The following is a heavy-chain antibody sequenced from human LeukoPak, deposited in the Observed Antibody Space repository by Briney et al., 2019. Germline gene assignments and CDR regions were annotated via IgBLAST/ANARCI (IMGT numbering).Heavy chain of an antibody. CDR3: AKGYNYGIDY. V-gene: IGHV3-30*02. D-gene: IGHD5-24*01. CDR2: IRYDGTNK. Sequence: GGSLRLSCAASGFTFSDYYMSWIRQAPGKGLGWVAFIRYDGTNKDYADSVRGRFTFSRDNSKNTLYLQMNSLRGEDTAVYYCAKGYNYGIDYWGQGTLVTVPS. J-gene: IGHJ4*02. CDR1: GFTFSDYY.